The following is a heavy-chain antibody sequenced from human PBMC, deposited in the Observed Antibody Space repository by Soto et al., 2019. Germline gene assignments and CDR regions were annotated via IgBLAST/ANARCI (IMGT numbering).Heavy chain of an antibody. CDR3: ARVFVGDTTEGPESPYEAFDI. Sequence: AQLVESGGDLVQPGGSLRLSCAASGFTFSTYWMTWVRRAPGQGLEWVANINEDGSEKYSVDSVKGRFTISRDNTKNALHLHMNSLRVEDTAVYYCARVFVGDTTEGPESPYEAFDIWGQGTVVTVS. J-gene: IGHJ3*02. D-gene: IGHD1-26*01. V-gene: IGHV3-7*01. CDR1: GFTFSTYW. CDR2: INEDGSEK.